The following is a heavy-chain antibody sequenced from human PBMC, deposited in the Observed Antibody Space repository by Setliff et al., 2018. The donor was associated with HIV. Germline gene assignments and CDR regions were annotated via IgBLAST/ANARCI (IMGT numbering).Heavy chain of an antibody. Sequence: PSETLSLTCSVSGDSISSSSYYWGWIRQAPGQGRAWIATIHNGVRTYNPSVSSRVTPSMNSSMNQFSPKCPSVPAADTAVYYCASGRNLTTIRPPLFYGFDVWGQGTTVTVSS. J-gene: IGHJ6*02. CDR1: GDSISSSSYY. V-gene: IGHV4-39*01. CDR2: IHNGVRT. CDR3: ASGRNLTTIRPPLFYGFDV. D-gene: IGHD4-17*01.